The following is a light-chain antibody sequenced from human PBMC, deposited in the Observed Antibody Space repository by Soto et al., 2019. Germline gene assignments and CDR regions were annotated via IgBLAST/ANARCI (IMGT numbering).Light chain of an antibody. Sequence: ELVMTQSPATLSVSPGAGATLSCRASQSVSSKLAWYQQKPGQAHRLLIYGASTRATGIPARFSGNVSGTAGTLIIGSLQSEDAAVYDGQQYNSWLWTFGQGTKVEIK. CDR1: QSVSSK. CDR2: GAS. V-gene: IGKV3-15*01. J-gene: IGKJ1*01. CDR3: QQYNSWLWT.